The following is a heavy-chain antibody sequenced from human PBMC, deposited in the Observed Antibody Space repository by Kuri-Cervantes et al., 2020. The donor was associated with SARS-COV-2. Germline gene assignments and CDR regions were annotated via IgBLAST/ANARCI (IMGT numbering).Heavy chain of an antibody. Sequence: SETLSLTCTVSGGSISSYYWSWIRQPPGEGLEWIGYIYYSGSTNYNPSLKSRVTISVDTSKNQFSLKLSSVTAADTAVYYCARHGFDFWSGYARTYYYYYGMDVWGQGTTVTVSS. CDR2: IYYSGST. D-gene: IGHD3-3*01. V-gene: IGHV4-59*08. J-gene: IGHJ6*02. CDR1: GGSISSYY. CDR3: ARHGFDFWSGYARTYYYYYGMDV.